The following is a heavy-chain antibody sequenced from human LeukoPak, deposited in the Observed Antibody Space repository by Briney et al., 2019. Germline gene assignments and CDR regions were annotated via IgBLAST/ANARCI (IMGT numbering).Heavy chain of an antibody. Sequence: ASVTVSCKASGYTFSTYDISWVRQAPGQGLEWMGWISAYNGNTNYAQKLQGRVTMTTDTSTSTAYMELRSLRSDDTAVYYCARGRRLAAAGTGIDYWGQGTLVTVSS. D-gene: IGHD6-13*01. CDR1: GYTFSTYD. CDR3: ARGRRLAAAGTGIDY. V-gene: IGHV1-18*01. J-gene: IGHJ4*02. CDR2: ISAYNGNT.